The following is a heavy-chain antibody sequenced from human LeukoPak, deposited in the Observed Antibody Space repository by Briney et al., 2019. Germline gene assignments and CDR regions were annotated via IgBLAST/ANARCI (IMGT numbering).Heavy chain of an antibody. CDR1: GFIFSSNY. J-gene: IGHJ3*02. V-gene: IGHV3-66*01. CDR3: ARDVGFIVGATPGAFDI. D-gene: IGHD1-26*01. Sequence: GGSLRLSCAASGFIFSSNYMTWVRQAPGKGLEWVSGIYSGGSTYYSDSAKRRFTISRDTPKNTLYLQMNSLRADDTAVYYCARDVGFIVGATPGAFDIWGQGTMVTVTS. CDR2: IYSGGST.